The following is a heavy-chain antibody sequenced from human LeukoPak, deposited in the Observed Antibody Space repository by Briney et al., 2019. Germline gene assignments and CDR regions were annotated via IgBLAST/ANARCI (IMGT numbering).Heavy chain of an antibody. J-gene: IGHJ4*02. Sequence: GGSLRLSCAASGFTFSSYWMSWVRQAPGKGLEWVANIKQDGSEKYYVDSVKGRFTISRDNAKNPLYLQMNSLGAEDTAVYYCARDTPHGQLWLDWGQGTLVTVSS. V-gene: IGHV3-7*01. D-gene: IGHD5-18*01. CDR2: IKQDGSEK. CDR1: GFTFSSYW. CDR3: ARDTPHGQLWLD.